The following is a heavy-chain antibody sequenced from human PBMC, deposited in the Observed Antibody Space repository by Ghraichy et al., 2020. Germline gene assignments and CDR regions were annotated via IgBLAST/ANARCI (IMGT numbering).Heavy chain of an antibody. CDR2: IYYSGST. CDR1: GGSFLICSYS. Sequence: SETLSLPFPFSGGSFLICSYSFSWIRQPPGKGLEWIGYIYYSGSTNGNPSLKSRVTISVDTSKNQLVLKLSSVTAGDTAVYYCARDLTGYDYVWGSNYYYYYGMDVWGQGTTVTVSS. J-gene: IGHJ6*02. CDR3: ARDLTGYDYVWGSNYYYYYGMDV. V-gene: IGHV4-61*01. D-gene: IGHD3-16*01.